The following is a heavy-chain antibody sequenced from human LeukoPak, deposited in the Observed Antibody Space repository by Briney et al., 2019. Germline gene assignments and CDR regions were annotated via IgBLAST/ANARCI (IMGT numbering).Heavy chain of an antibody. CDR3: AKIFPYGTTWYGFCDY. D-gene: IGHD3-3*01. J-gene: IGHJ4*02. V-gene: IGHV3-23*01. CDR1: GFHFSNNV. CDR2: IRGSGGST. Sequence: PGGSLRLSCAASGFHFSNNVMTWVRQAPGRGLDWLAAIRGSGGSTYYADSVKGRFTISRDNSKNMLYLQMNSLRDEDTAVYYCAKIFPYGTTWYGFCDYWGQGALVTVSS.